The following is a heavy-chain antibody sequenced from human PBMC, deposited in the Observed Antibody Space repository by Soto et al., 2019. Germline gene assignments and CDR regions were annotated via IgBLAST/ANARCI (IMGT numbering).Heavy chain of an antibody. J-gene: IGHJ5*02. CDR3: ARVIPCVESWFDP. V-gene: IGHV1-18*01. CDR2: FSAYTDTP. D-gene: IGHD2-2*01. CDR1: GYTFTNFG. Sequence: QVQLVQSGAEGKKPGASVKVSCRASGYTFTNFGVTWVRRAPGQGLGWMGWFSAYTDTPNYAQKLQGRVTMTIDTATCTAYMDLWILTSDATAVYYCARVIPCVESWFDPWVQGTLVTVSS.